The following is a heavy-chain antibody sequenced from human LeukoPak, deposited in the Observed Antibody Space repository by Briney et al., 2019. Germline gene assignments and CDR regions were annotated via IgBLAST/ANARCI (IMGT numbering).Heavy chain of an antibody. CDR1: GFTFTDYY. CDR2: ISPSGTVI. V-gene: IGHV3-11*01. Sequence: GGSLRLSCSASGFTFTDYYMSWILQAPGKGLEWVSYISPSGTVIYYGDSVKGRFTISRDNAKKSLYLQMNSLRAKDTAVYYCARDYNCWGQGTLVTVSS. D-gene: IGHD3-10*01. J-gene: IGHJ4*02. CDR3: ARDYNC.